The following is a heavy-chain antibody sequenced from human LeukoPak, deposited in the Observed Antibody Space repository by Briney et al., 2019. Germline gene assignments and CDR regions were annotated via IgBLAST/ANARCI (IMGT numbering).Heavy chain of an antibody. V-gene: IGHV4-38-2*02. D-gene: IGHD1-26*01. CDR2: IFHSGST. CDR3: ARGPRSLLYYMDV. Sequence: SETLSLTCTVSGGSISSYYWGWIRQPPGKGLEWIGTIFHSGSTYYNPSLKSRVTISVDTSKNQFSLKLSSVTAADTAVYYCARGPRSLLYYMDVWGKGTTVTVSS. J-gene: IGHJ6*03. CDR1: GGSISSYY.